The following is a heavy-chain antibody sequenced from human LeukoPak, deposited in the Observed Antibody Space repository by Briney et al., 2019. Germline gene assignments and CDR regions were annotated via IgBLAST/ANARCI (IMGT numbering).Heavy chain of an antibody. V-gene: IGHV1-69*17. J-gene: IGHJ6*02. CDR2: IIPIFGIA. CDR3: ASGGLYCSSTSCYTAGYYNGMDV. D-gene: IGHD2-2*02. CDR1: GGTFSSYA. Sequence: SVKVSFKASGGTFSSYAISWVRQAPGQGLEWMGRIIPIFGIANYAQKFQGRVTITADKSTSTAYMELSSLRSEDTAVYYCASGGLYCSSTSCYTAGYYNGMDVWGQGTTVTVSS.